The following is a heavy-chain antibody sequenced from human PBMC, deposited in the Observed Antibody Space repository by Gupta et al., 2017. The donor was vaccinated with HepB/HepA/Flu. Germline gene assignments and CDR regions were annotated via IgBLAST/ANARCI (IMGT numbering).Heavy chain of an antibody. V-gene: IGHV3-48*03. CDR2: ISSSGSTI. Sequence: EVQLVESGGGLVQPGGSLRLSCAASGFTFSFYEMNWVRQAPGKGLEWVAYISSSGSTISYADSVKGRFTISRDNAKNSLYLQMHSLRVEDTAVYYCARIPLDFDFWGQGTLVTVSS. CDR3: ARIPLDFDF. J-gene: IGHJ4*02. CDR1: GFTFSFYE. D-gene: IGHD2-21*01.